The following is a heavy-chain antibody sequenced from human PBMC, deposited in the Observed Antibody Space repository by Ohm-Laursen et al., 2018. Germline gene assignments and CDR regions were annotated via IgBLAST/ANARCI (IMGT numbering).Heavy chain of an antibody. CDR3: VRESYDSSGYSPLDY. Sequence: SLRLSCAASGFPFSGYEMNWVRQAPGKGLEWVSYISSSGSTIYDADSVKGRFTISRDNAKNSLHLQMNGLRVEDTAVYYCVRESYDSSGYSPLDYWGQGTLVTVSS. CDR1: GFPFSGYE. V-gene: IGHV3-48*03. CDR2: ISSSGSTI. D-gene: IGHD3-22*01. J-gene: IGHJ4*02.